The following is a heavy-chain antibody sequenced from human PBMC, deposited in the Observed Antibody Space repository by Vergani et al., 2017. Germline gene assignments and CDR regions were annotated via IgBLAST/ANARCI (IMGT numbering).Heavy chain of an antibody. CDR1: GGSISSSSYY. J-gene: IGHJ5*02. CDR2: FYYSGIT. D-gene: IGHD2-8*01. Sequence: QLQLQESGPGLVKPSETLSLTCTVSGGSISSSSYYWGWIRQPPGKGLEWNGSFYYSGITYYNPSLKSRVTISVATSKNQFSLKLSSVTAADTAVYYCARLAILYYTYNGVDPWGQGTLVTVSS. V-gene: IGHV4-39*01. CDR3: ARLAILYYTYNGVDP.